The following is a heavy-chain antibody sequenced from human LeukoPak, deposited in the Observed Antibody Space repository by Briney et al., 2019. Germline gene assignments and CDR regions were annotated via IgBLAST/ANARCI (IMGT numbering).Heavy chain of an antibody. CDR3: ARRTSSGWYRYYYCMDV. Sequence: GASVKVSCKASGYTFTSYGISWVRQAPGQGLEWMGWISAYNGNTNYAQKLQGRVTMTTDTSTSTAYMELRSLRSDDTAVYYCARRTSSGWYRYYYCMDVWGKGTTVTISS. CDR2: ISAYNGNT. J-gene: IGHJ6*03. D-gene: IGHD6-19*01. CDR1: GYTFTSYG. V-gene: IGHV1-18*01.